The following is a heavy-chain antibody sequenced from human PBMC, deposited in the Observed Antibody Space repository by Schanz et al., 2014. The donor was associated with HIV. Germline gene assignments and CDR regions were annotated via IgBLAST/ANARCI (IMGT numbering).Heavy chain of an antibody. CDR1: GFSFSRYA. J-gene: IGHJ6*02. CDR3: ARDGGEV. V-gene: IGHV3-7*01. Sequence: EGQLVESGGGLVQPGGSLRVSCAASGFSFSRYAMNWVRQAPGKGLEWVANIKEDGSEKYHADSVKGRFTISRDNAKNSLFLQMESLRAEDTAVYYCARDGGEVWGQGTTVTVSS. CDR2: IKEDGSEK. D-gene: IGHD3-16*01.